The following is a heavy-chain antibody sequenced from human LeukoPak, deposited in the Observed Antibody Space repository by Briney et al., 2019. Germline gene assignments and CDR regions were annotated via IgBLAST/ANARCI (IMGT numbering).Heavy chain of an antibody. Sequence: KPSETLSLTCTVSGGSISSSSYYWGWIRQPPGKGLEWIGSIYYSGSTYYNPSLKSRVTISVDTSKNQFSLKLSSVTAADTAVYYCARDKAYDGGFDYWGQGTLVTVSS. CDR3: ARDKAYDGGFDY. CDR1: GGSISSSSYY. J-gene: IGHJ4*02. D-gene: IGHD5-12*01. V-gene: IGHV4-39*07. CDR2: IYYSGST.